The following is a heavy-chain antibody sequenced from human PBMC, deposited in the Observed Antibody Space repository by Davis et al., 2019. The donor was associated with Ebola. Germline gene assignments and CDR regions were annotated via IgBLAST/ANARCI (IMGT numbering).Heavy chain of an antibody. CDR1: GVSISRHY. J-gene: IGHJ2*01. CDR3: ARKKSLRYWYFDL. V-gene: IGHV4-59*11. CDR2: IYYTGSA. Sequence: PWGSLRLSCTVSGVSISRHYWSWIRQPPGKRLEWIGSIYYTGSAYYNSSLNSRVTISVDTSKNQFSLKLSSVTAADTAVYYCARKKSLRYWYFDLWGRGTLVTVSS.